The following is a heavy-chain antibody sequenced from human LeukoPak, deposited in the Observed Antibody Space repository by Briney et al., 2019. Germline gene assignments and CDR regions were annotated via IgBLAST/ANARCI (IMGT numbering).Heavy chain of an antibody. V-gene: IGHV3-23*01. CDR1: GFTFSSYA. D-gene: IGHD6-13*01. J-gene: IGHJ6*02. CDR3: ARDHRESSSPKHRSHRGHHYYGMDV. CDR2: ISGSGGST. Sequence: GGSLRLSCAASGFTFSSYAMSWVRQAPGKGLEWVSAISGSGGSTYYADSVKGRFTTSRDNSKNTLYLQMNSLRAEDTAVYYCARDHRESSSPKHRSHRGHHYYGMDVWGQGTTVTVSS.